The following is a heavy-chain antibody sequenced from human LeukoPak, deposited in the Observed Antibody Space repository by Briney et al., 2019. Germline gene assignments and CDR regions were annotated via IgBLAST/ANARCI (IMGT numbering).Heavy chain of an antibody. Sequence: GGSLRLSCAASGFTFDDYAMHWVRHAPGRGLEWVSGISWNSGSIGYADSVKGRFTISRDNSKNTLYLQMNSLRAEDTAVYYCARSKGRTMIVVVIFDYWGQGTLVTVSS. CDR3: ARSKGRTMIVVVIFDY. V-gene: IGHV3-9*01. CDR2: ISWNSGSI. D-gene: IGHD3-22*01. J-gene: IGHJ4*02. CDR1: GFTFDDYA.